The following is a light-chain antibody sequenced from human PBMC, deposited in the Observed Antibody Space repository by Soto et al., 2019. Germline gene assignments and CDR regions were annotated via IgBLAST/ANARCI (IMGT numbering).Light chain of an antibody. CDR1: ISYFGTKKF. J-gene: IGLJ3*02. CDR2: EGT. V-gene: IGLV2-23*01. CDR3: QSQDRSLSASV. Sequence: QSVLTQPASMSGSPGQSITISCIETISYFGTKKFFSWYQQHPGKAPKLIIYEGTKRPSGVSDRFSGSKSVNTASLTLSGLQAEDEADYYCQSQDRSLSASVFGGGTKLTVL.